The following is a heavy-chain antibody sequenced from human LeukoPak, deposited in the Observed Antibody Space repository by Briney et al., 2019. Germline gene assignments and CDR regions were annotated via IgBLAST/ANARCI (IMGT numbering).Heavy chain of an antibody. CDR1: GYTFSNYG. D-gene: IGHD3-9*01. Sequence: ASVKVSCKASGYTFSNYGISWVRQAPGQGLEWVGWIRGDNGNTNYAQKLQGRVTMTTDTSTSTAYMELRSLGSDETAVYYCARMYDILTGPDYWGQGTLVTVSS. J-gene: IGHJ4*02. V-gene: IGHV1-18*01. CDR3: ARMYDILTGPDY. CDR2: IRGDNGNT.